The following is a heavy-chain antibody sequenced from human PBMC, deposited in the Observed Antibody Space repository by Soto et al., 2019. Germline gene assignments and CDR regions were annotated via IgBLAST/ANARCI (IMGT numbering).Heavy chain of an antibody. CDR1: GFTFSGYS. CDR2: ISSSSSYI. J-gene: IGHJ4*02. D-gene: IGHD6-13*01. CDR3: ARDRSGYSTEKLDY. Sequence: AGGSLRLSCAASGFTFSGYSMNWVRQAPGKGLEWVSSISSSSSYIYYADSVKGRFTISRDNAKNSLYLQMNSLRAEDTAVYYCARDRSGYSTEKLDYWGQGTLVTVSS. V-gene: IGHV3-21*01.